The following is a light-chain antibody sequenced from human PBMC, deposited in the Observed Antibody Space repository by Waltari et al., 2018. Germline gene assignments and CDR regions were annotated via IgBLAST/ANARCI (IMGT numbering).Light chain of an antibody. CDR3: QQYYSTPLT. CDR2: WAS. Sequence: DIVMTQSPDSLAVSLGERATINCKSSQSVLYSSNNKNYLAWYQQKPGQPPKLLIYWASTRESGVPDRFSGRGSGTDFTLTISSLQPGDVAVYYCQQYYSTPLTFGGGTKVEIK. V-gene: IGKV4-1*01. CDR1: QSVLYSSNNKNY. J-gene: IGKJ4*01.